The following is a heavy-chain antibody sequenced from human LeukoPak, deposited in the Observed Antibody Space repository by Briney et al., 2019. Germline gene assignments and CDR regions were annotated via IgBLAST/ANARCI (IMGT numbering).Heavy chain of an antibody. CDR3: ARDWSDGYPWANWFDP. D-gene: IGHD5-24*01. V-gene: IGHV4-39*07. J-gene: IGHJ5*02. CDR2: IYYSGST. Sequence: PSETLSLTCTVSGASVSGSAYYWGWIRQPPGKGLEWIGNIYYSGSTYYNESLESRVTISIDTSKNQFSLKLSSVTAADTAVYYCARDWSDGYPWANWFDPWGQGTLVTVSS. CDR1: GASVSGSAYY.